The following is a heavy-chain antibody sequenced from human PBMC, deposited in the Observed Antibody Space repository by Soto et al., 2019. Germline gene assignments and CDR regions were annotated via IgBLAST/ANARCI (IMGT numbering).Heavy chain of an antibody. CDR1: GGTFSSYA. V-gene: IGHV1-69*10. CDR3: AMYYYDSSGYYYGAFDI. CDR2: IIPIFGIA. Sequence: SVKVSCKASGGTFSSYAISWVRQAPGQGLEWMGGIIPIFGIANYAQKFQGRVTITADKSTSTAYMELSSLRSEDTAVYYCAMYYYDSSGYYYGAFDIWGQGTMVTVSS. D-gene: IGHD3-22*01. J-gene: IGHJ3*02.